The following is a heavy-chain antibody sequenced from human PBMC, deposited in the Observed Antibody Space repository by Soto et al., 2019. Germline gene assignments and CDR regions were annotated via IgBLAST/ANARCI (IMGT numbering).Heavy chain of an antibody. Sequence: QITLKESGPTLVKPTQTLTLTCTFSGFSLSTRGVGVGWIRQPPGKALEWLALIYWDDDEGYSPSLKSRLTITKDTSKNLVVLTMTTMDPVDTATYYCAHRPRGYSYHFDYWGQGTLVTVSS. CDR3: AHRPRGYSYHFDY. CDR2: IYWDDDE. V-gene: IGHV2-5*02. D-gene: IGHD5-18*01. CDR1: GFSLSTRGVG. J-gene: IGHJ4*02.